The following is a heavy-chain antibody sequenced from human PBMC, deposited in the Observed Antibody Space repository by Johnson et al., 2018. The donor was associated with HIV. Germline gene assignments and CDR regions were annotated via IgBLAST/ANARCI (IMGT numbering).Heavy chain of an antibody. CDR3: AKESAFDI. J-gene: IGHJ3*02. V-gene: IGHV3-30*18. CDR2: ISYDGRNK. CDR1: GFTFDDYG. Sequence: QVQLVESGGGVVRPGGSLRLSCAASGFTFDDYGMSWVRQAPGKGLEWVAVISYDGRNKYYADSVKGRFTISRDNSKNTLYLQMNSLRAEDTAVYYCAKESAFDIWGQGTMVTVSS.